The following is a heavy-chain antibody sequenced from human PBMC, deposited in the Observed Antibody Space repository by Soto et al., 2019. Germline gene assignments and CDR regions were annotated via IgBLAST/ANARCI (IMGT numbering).Heavy chain of an antibody. Sequence: GESLKISCKGSGYSFTSYWISWVRQMPGKGLEWMGRIDPSDSYTNYSPSFQGHVTISADKSISTAYLQWSSLKASDTAMYYCARGFFYDSSGYYLDYWGQGTLVTVSS. V-gene: IGHV5-10-1*01. CDR3: ARGFFYDSSGYYLDY. CDR1: GYSFTSYW. CDR2: IDPSDSYT. J-gene: IGHJ4*02. D-gene: IGHD3-22*01.